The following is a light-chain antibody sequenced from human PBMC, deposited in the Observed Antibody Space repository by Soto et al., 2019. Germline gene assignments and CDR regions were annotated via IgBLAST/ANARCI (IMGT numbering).Light chain of an antibody. CDR1: QSVFQSFHRKNL. Sequence: IVMTQSPDSLAVSLGERATINCRSSQSVFQSFHRKNLIAWYQQKPGQPPKLIFYWASACESVGPDQFSVSESGTDFTLTINSLQSEDVTVYYCHHYYRSPHSFGGATKMEIK. V-gene: IGKV4-1*01. J-gene: IGKJ2*01. CDR3: HHYYRSPHS. CDR2: WAS.